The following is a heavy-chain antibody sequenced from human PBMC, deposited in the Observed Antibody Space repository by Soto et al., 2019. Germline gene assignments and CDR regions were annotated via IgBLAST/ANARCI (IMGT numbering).Heavy chain of an antibody. CDR2: TYYRSKWSN. J-gene: IGHJ5*01. V-gene: IGHV6-1*01. CDR3: ARLICNSWLDS. Sequence: QVQLQQSGPGLVKPSQTLSLTCAISGDSVSSNSATWDWITQSPSRGLEWLGRTYYRSKWSNDYAVSVKGRITINPDTSNNQFSLHLNSVTPDDTAVYYCARLICNSWLDSWGQGTLVTVSS. D-gene: IGHD3-16*01. CDR1: GDSVSSNSAT.